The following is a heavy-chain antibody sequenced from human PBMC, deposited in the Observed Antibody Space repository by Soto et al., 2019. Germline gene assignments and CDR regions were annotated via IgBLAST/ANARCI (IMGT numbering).Heavy chain of an antibody. CDR3: AKDPLLSSSWYSDWFDP. Sequence: PGGSLRLSCAASGFTVSSNYMSWVRQAPGKGLEWVSVIYSGGSTYYSDSVKGRFTISRDNSKNTLYLQMKSLRAEDTAVYYCAKDPLLSSSWYSDWFDPWGQGTLVTVSS. D-gene: IGHD6-13*01. CDR2: IYSGGST. V-gene: IGHV3-53*01. J-gene: IGHJ5*02. CDR1: GFTVSSNY.